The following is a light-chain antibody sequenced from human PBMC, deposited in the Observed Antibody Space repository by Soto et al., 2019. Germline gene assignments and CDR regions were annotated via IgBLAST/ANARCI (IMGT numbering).Light chain of an antibody. Sequence: DIQMTQSPSTLSASEGDRVTITCRASQTISNWLDWYQQRPGKAPKLLIYDASNLETGVPSRFSGSGSGTDFTFTIRTLQAEDISTYYCQDYYNRFGQGTRLEIK. J-gene: IGKJ5*01. CDR1: QTISNW. CDR2: DAS. CDR3: QDYYNR. V-gene: IGKV1-33*01.